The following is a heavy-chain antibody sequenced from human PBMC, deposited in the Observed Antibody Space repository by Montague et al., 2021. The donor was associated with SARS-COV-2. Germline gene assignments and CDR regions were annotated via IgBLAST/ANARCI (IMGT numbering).Heavy chain of an antibody. Sequence: SETLSLTCTVSGGSMSDHYWAWIRQPPGKGLEWLAYIYYSGGTNSNASXXSRVTMSVDTSKNQFSLKLTSVTAADTAVYYCARAVSVRRAVNWFDPWGQGTLVTVSS. D-gene: IGHD3-10*01. V-gene: IGHV4-59*11. CDR2: IYYSGGT. CDR1: GGSMSDHY. J-gene: IGHJ5*02. CDR3: ARAVSVRRAVNWFDP.